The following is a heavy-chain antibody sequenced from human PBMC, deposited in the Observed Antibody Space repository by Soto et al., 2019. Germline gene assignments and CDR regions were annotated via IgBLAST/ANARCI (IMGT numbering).Heavy chain of an antibody. CDR2: IYSGGST. CDR1: GFTVSTKY. Sequence: GGSLRLSCAASGFTVSTKYMSWVRQAPGKGLEWVSVIYSGGSTFYADSVRGRFTISRDNSKNTVNLQMNSLRAEDTAVYYCARGPALKRDWFDSSGQGTLVTVS. J-gene: IGHJ5*01. D-gene: IGHD2-2*01. CDR3: ARGPALKRDWFDS. V-gene: IGHV3-66*01.